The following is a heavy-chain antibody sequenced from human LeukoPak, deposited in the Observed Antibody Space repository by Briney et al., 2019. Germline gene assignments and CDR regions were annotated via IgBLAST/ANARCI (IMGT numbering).Heavy chain of an antibody. D-gene: IGHD5-18*01. CDR1: GFIFSNAW. V-gene: IGHV3-15*01. Sequence: GGSLRLSCVASGFIFSNAWMSWVRQAPGKGLELVGHIKSKTHGGTADYVAPVKGRFTISRNDSKNTLYLQMNSLKIEDTAVYYRTTDRHTAMVQFDYWGQGTLVTVSS. CDR2: IKSKTHGGTA. CDR3: TTDRHTAMVQFDY. J-gene: IGHJ4*02.